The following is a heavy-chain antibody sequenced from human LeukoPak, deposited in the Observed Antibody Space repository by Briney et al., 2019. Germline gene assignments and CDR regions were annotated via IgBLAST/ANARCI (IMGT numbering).Heavy chain of an antibody. Sequence: APVKVSCKASGYTFTDYFLHWLRRAPGQGLEWMGWINPKTGATNYAQRFQGRVTMTRDSSITTGNMELNRLTSDDTALYYCARAYEYGWFDPWGQGTLVTVSS. V-gene: IGHV1-2*02. J-gene: IGHJ5*02. CDR3: ARAYEYGWFDP. D-gene: IGHD3-16*01. CDR1: GYTFTDYF. CDR2: INPKTGAT.